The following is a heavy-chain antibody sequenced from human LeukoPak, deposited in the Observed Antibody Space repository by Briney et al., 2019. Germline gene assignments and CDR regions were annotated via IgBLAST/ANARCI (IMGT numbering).Heavy chain of an antibody. CDR3: AKAGVGATVFDY. D-gene: IGHD1-26*01. J-gene: IGHJ4*02. Sequence: PGGSLRLSCAASGFTFRSYAMSWVRQAPGKGLEWVSAISSSGGSTNYADSVKGRFTISRDNSKNTLYLQMNSLRAEDTAVYYCAKAGVGATVFDYWGQGTLVTVSS. V-gene: IGHV3-23*01. CDR2: ISSSGGST. CDR1: GFTFRSYA.